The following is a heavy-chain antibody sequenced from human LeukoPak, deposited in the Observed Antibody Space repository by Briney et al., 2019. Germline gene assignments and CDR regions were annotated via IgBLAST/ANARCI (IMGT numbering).Heavy chain of an antibody. CDR1: GGSISSYY. V-gene: IGHV4-59*01. D-gene: IGHD6-19*01. CDR2: IYYSGST. Sequence: SETLSLTCTVSGGSISSYYWSWIRQPPGKGLEWIGYIYYSGSTNYNPSLKSRVTISVDTSKNQFSLKQSSVTAADTAVYYCASSGWYGVAGMDVWGQGTTVTVSS. J-gene: IGHJ6*02. CDR3: ASSGWYGVAGMDV.